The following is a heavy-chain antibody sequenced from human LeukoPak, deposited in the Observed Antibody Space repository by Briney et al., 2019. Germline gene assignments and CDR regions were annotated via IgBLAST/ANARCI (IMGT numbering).Heavy chain of an antibody. V-gene: IGHV4-39*01. CDR1: GVSISSSSYY. J-gene: IGHJ4*02. D-gene: IGHD3-3*01. Sequence: SETLSLTCTVSGVSISSSSYYWGWIRQPPGKGLEWIGSIYYSGSTYYNPSLKSRVTISVDTSKNQFSLKLSSVTAADTAVYYCARPDREWQVDYWGQGTLVTVSS. CDR2: IYYSGST. CDR3: ARPDREWQVDY.